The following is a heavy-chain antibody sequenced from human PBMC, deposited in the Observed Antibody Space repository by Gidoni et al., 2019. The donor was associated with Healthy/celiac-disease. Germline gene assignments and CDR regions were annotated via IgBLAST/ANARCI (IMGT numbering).Heavy chain of an antibody. CDR1: GFTFDDYA. J-gene: IGHJ5*02. V-gene: IGHV3-9*01. D-gene: IGHD4-17*01. Sequence: EVQLVESGGGLVQPGRSLRLSCAASGFTFDDYAMHWVRQAPGKGLEWVSGISWNSGSIGYADSVKGRFTISRDNAKNSLYLQMNSLRAEDTALYYCAKANYGDYGGWFDPWGQGTLVTVSS. CDR2: ISWNSGSI. CDR3: AKANYGDYGGWFDP.